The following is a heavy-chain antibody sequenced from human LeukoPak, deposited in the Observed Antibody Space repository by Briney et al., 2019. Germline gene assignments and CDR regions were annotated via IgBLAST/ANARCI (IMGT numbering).Heavy chain of an antibody. J-gene: IGHJ4*02. CDR2: ISDSGDGT. CDR3: ANARWYLDY. V-gene: IGHV3-23*01. D-gene: IGHD4-23*01. Sequence: PGGSLRLSCAASGITFSNYAMSWVRQAPGKGLEWVSGISDSGDGTYYADSVKGRFTISIDNSKDTLYLQMNSLRAEDTAVYYCANARWYLDYWGQGTLVTVSS. CDR1: GITFSNYA.